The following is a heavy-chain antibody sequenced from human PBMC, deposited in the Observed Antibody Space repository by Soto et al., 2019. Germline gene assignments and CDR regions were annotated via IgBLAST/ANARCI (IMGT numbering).Heavy chain of an antibody. CDR1: GGTFSSYA. D-gene: IGHD6-19*01. J-gene: IGHJ6*02. CDR3: AARAENYYYYGMDV. Sequence: QVQLVQSGAEVKKPGSSVKVSCNASGGTFSSYAISWVRQAPGQGLEWMGGIIPIFGTANYAQKFQGRVTITADKSTSTAYMGLSSLRSEDTAVYYCAARAENYYYYGMDVWGQGTTVTVSS. CDR2: IIPIFGTA. V-gene: IGHV1-69*06.